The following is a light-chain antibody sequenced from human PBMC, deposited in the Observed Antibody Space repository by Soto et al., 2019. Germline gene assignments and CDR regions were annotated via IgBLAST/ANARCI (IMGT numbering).Light chain of an antibody. CDR3: QQHSSYP. V-gene: IGKV1-5*01. J-gene: IGKJ1*01. Sequence: IRMTQSPSTLSASVGARVTITCRASQGISNWLAWYQQKPGTAPKLLIYHASTLESGVPSRFSGSGSGTEITLTISGLQAYDFATYYDQQHSSYPFGQGTRVDIK. CDR1: QGISNW. CDR2: HAS.